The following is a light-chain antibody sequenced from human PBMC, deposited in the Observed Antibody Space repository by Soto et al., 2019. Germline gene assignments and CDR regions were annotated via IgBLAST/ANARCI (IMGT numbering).Light chain of an antibody. J-gene: IGKJ4*01. CDR2: AAS. CDR1: QGISSW. V-gene: IGKV1-12*01. Sequence: DIQMTQSPSSVSASVGDRVTITCRASQGISSWLAWYQQRPGEAPKVLIFAASSLQSGVQSRFSGSGSETDFNLTITSLQPEDSATYYCQQANLFPLTFDGGTKVEIK. CDR3: QQANLFPLT.